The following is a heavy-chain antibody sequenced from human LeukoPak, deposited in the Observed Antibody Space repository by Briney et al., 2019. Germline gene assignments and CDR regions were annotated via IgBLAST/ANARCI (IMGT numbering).Heavy chain of an antibody. CDR3: ARDWRDSSGKFPNDAFDI. CDR2: INPSGGST. CDR1: GYTFTNYY. J-gene: IGHJ3*02. D-gene: IGHD3-22*01. Sequence: ASVKVSCKASGYTFTNYYMHWVRQAPGQGLEWMGIINPSGGSTSYAQKFQGRVTMTRDMSTSTVYMELSSLRAEDTAVYYCARDWRDSSGKFPNDAFDIWGQGTMVTVSS. V-gene: IGHV1-46*01.